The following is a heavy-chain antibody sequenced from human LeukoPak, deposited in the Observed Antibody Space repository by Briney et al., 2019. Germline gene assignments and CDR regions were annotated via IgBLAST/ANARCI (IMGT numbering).Heavy chain of an antibody. CDR3: ASTTGTTGGGLGA. CDR1: GGSISSYY. V-gene: IGHV4-59*01. J-gene: IGHJ5*02. D-gene: IGHD1-7*01. CDR2: IYYSGSI. Sequence: SETLSLTCTVSGGSISSYYWSWIRQPPGKGLEWIGYIYYSGSINDNPSLKSRVTISVDTSKNQFSLKLSSVTAADTAVYYCASTTGTTGGGLGAWGQGTLVTVSS.